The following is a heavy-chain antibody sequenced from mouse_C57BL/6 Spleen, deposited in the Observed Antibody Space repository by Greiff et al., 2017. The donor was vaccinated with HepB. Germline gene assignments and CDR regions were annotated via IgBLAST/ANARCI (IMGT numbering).Heavy chain of an antibody. V-gene: IGHV1-53*01. CDR2: INPSNGGT. CDR1: GYTFTSYW. D-gene: IGHD4-1*01. J-gene: IGHJ2*01. Sequence: VQLQQPGTELVKPGASVKLSCKASGYTFTSYWMHWVKQRPGQGLEWIGNINPSNGGTNYNEKFKSKATLTVDKSSSTAYMQLSSLTSEDSAVYYCARSNGDRVYYFDYWGQGTTLTVSS. CDR3: ARSNGDRVYYFDY.